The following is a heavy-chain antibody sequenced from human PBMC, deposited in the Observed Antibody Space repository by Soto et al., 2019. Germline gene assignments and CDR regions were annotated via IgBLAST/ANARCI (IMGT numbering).Heavy chain of an antibody. Sequence: PGGSLRLSCAASGFTFSRHTMHWVRQAPGKGLEWVASISYDGSNKYYADSVKGRFTISRDNSKNTLSVQMDSLRAEDTAVYYCARGVSDYDAFDIWGQGTMVTVSS. CDR3: ARGVSDYDAFDI. CDR1: GFTFSRHT. D-gene: IGHD5-12*01. CDR2: ISYDGSNK. V-gene: IGHV3-30*04. J-gene: IGHJ3*02.